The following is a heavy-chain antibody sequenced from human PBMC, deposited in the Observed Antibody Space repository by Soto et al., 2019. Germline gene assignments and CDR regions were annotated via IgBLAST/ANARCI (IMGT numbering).Heavy chain of an antibody. V-gene: IGHV3-23*01. J-gene: IGHJ4*02. CDR1: GFTFSIYA. CDR3: AKGEAFNYFES. CDR2: ISGSGGNT. Sequence: PGGSLRLSCAASGFTFSIYAMSWFRQAAGKGLEWVSAISGSGGNTYYADSVKGRFTISRDNSKNTLYLQMSSLRADDTAVYYCAKGEAFNYFESWGQGTLVTVSS.